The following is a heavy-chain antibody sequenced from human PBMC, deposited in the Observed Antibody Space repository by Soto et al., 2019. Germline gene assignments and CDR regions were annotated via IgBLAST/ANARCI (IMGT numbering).Heavy chain of an antibody. V-gene: IGHV2-5*01. CDR1: GFSLSTSGVG. J-gene: IGHJ5*02. CDR2: IYWNDDK. D-gene: IGHD3-16*01. Sequence: QITLKESGPTLVKPTQTLTLTCTFSGFSLSTSGVGVGWIRQPPGKALEWLALIYWNDDKRYSPSLKSRLTITKDTSKNQVVLTMTNIDPVDTATYYCAHSTKRARLPLGKFDPWGQGTLVTVSS. CDR3: AHSTKRARLPLGKFDP.